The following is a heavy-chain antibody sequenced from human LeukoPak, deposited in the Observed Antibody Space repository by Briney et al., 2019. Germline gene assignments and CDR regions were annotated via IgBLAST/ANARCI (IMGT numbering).Heavy chain of an antibody. CDR1: GGSFSGYY. Sequence: PSETLSLTCAVYGGSFSGYYWSWIRQPPGKGLEWIGEINHSGSTNYNPSLKSRVTISVDTSKNQFSLKLSSVTAADTAVYYCARDLYSSSWGGPYNWFDPWGQGTLVTVSS. CDR3: ARDLYSSSWGGPYNWFDP. V-gene: IGHV4-34*01. J-gene: IGHJ5*02. D-gene: IGHD6-13*01. CDR2: INHSGST.